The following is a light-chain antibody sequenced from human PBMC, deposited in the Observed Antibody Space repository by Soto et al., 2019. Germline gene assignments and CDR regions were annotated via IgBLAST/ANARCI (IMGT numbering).Light chain of an antibody. Sequence: QSVLTQPASVSGSPGQSITISRTGTSSDVGYYNYVSWYQHHPGKVPKLMIYEVSNRPSGVSNRFSGSKSGNTASLTISGLQAEDEADYYCSSYTTSSTQVFGGGTKVTVL. J-gene: IGLJ3*02. CDR2: EVS. V-gene: IGLV2-14*01. CDR1: SSDVGYYNY. CDR3: SSYTTSSTQV.